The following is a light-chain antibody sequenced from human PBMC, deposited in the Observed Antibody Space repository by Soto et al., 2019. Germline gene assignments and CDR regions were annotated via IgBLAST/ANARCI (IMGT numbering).Light chain of an antibody. Sequence: EVVMSQSPATLSVSPGGRATLSCRASQSISGTLAWYQQKPGQAPRLLIYGASTRAPGVPARFSGSGSGTEFTLTISSLQSEDSAVYYCQQYNDWPLTFGGGTKVDVK. CDR3: QQYNDWPLT. CDR2: GAS. V-gene: IGKV3-15*01. CDR1: QSISGT. J-gene: IGKJ4*01.